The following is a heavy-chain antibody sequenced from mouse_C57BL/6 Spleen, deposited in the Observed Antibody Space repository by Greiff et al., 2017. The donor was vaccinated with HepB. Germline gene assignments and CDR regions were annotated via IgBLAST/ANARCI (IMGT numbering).Heavy chain of an antibody. CDR3: AREGVRRYAMDY. D-gene: IGHD5-1*01. Sequence: VQLQQSGAELVRPGTSVKVSCKASGYAFTNYLIEWVKQRPGQGLEWIGVINPGSGGTNYNEKLKGKATLTADKSSSTAYMQLSSLTSEDSAVYFCAREGVRRYAMDYWGQGTSVTVSS. V-gene: IGHV1-54*01. CDR1: GYAFTNYL. CDR2: INPGSGGT. J-gene: IGHJ4*01.